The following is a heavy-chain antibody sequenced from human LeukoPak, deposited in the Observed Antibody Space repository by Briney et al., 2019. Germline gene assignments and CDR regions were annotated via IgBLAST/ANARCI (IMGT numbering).Heavy chain of an antibody. Sequence: ASVKVSYKAAGYTFTSYGISWVREAPGQGLEWMGWISAYNGNTNNAQKLQGRVTMTTDTSTSTAYMELRSLRSDDTAVYYCARDQRNYYGSGSYGVAFDIWGQGTMVTVSS. CDR2: ISAYNGNT. J-gene: IGHJ3*02. V-gene: IGHV1-18*01. CDR1: GYTFTSYG. D-gene: IGHD3-10*01. CDR3: ARDQRNYYGSGSYGVAFDI.